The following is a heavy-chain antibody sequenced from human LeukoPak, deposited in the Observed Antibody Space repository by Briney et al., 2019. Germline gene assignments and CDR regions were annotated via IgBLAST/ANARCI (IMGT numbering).Heavy chain of an antibody. Sequence: PGRSLRLSCTASGFTFGDYAMSWVRQAPGKGLEWVGFIRSKAYGGTTEYAASVKGRFTISRDDSKSIAYLQMNSLKTEDTAVYYCTRDSSVVVPAAILGTYYYYYMDVWGKGTTVTVSS. CDR2: IRSKAYGGTT. J-gene: IGHJ6*03. CDR1: GFTFGDYA. CDR3: TRDSSVVVPAAILGTYYYYYMDV. D-gene: IGHD2-2*02. V-gene: IGHV3-49*04.